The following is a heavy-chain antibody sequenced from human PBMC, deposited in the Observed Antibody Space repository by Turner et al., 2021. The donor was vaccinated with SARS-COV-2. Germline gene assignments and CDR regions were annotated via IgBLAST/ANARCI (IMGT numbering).Heavy chain of an antibody. CDR2: ISWNSGSI. CDR1: GFTFDEYV. Sequence: EVQLEESGGCLVQPGRSLRLSCAASGFTFDEYVMHWVRQAPGKGLEWVSGISWNSGSIGYADSVKGRFTISRDNAKNSLYLQMNSLRAEDTALYYCAKGRRFGMDVWGQGTTVTVSS. J-gene: IGHJ6*02. CDR3: AKGRRFGMDV. V-gene: IGHV3-9*01.